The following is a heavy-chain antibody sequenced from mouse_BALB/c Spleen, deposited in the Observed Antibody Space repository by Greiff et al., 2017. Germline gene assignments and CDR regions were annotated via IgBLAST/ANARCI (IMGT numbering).Heavy chain of an antibody. J-gene: IGHJ4*01. D-gene: IGHD2-14*01. V-gene: IGHV1S22*01. CDR3: SKGGPYYRYDGYYYAMDY. CDR2: IYPGSGST. CDR1: GYTFTSYW. Sequence: LQQPGSELVRPGASVKLSCKASGYTFTSYWMHWVKQRPGQGLEWIGNIYPGSGSTNYDEKFKSKATLTVDTSSSTAYMQLSSLTSEDSAVYYCSKGGPYYRYDGYYYAMDYWGQGTSVTVSS.